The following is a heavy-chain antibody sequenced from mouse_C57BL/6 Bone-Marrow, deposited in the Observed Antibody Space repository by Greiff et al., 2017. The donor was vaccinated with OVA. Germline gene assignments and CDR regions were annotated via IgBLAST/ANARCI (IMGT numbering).Heavy chain of an antibody. CDR1: GISITTGNYR. Sequence: VQLKESGPGLVKPSQTVFLTCTVTGISITTGNYRWSWIRQFPGNKLEWIGYIYYSGTITSNPSLTSRTTITRDTPKNQFFLEMNSLTAEDTATYYCARGDGEDAMDYWGQGTSVTVSS. V-gene: IGHV3-5*01. D-gene: IGHD3-3*01. J-gene: IGHJ4*01. CDR2: IYYSGTI. CDR3: ARGDGEDAMDY.